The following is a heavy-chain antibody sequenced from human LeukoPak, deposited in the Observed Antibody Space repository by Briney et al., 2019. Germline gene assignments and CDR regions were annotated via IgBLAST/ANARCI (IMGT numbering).Heavy chain of an antibody. CDR3: AKDSADYSSSWYYFDY. CDR1: GFTFDDYA. J-gene: IGHJ4*02. Sequence: GGSLRLSCAASGFTFDDYAMHWVRQAPGKGLEWVSGISWNSGSIGYADSVKGRFTISRDNAKNSLYLQMNSLRAEDTALYYCAKDSADYSSSWYYFDYWGQGTLVTVSS. CDR2: ISWNSGSI. D-gene: IGHD6-13*01. V-gene: IGHV3-9*01.